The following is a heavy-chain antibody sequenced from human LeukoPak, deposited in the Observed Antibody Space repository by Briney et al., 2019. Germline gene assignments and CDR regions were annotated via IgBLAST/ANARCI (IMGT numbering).Heavy chain of an antibody. CDR1: GFTFYDYY. D-gene: IGHD6-13*01. CDR2: ISGSGGST. J-gene: IGHJ4*02. V-gene: IGHV3-23*01. Sequence: GGSLRLSCAASGFTFYDYYMNWVRQAPGKGLEWVSAISGSGGSTYYADSVKGRFTISRDNSKNTLYLQMNSLRAEDTAVYYCAKEEIAAGDYWGQGTLVTVSS. CDR3: AKEEIAAGDY.